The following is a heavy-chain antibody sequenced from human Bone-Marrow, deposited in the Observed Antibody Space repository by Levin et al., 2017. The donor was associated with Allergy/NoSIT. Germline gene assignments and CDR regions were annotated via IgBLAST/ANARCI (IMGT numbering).Heavy chain of an antibody. CDR1: GGSFSGYY. Sequence: SETLSLTCAVYGGSFSGYYWSWIRQPPGKGLEWIGEINHSGSTNYNPSLKSRVTISEDTSKNQFSLKLSSVTAADTAVYYCAGTIVVVTPERAEYFQHWGQGTLVTVSS. D-gene: IGHD3-22*01. CDR2: INHSGST. J-gene: IGHJ1*01. CDR3: AGTIVVVTPERAEYFQH. V-gene: IGHV4-34*01.